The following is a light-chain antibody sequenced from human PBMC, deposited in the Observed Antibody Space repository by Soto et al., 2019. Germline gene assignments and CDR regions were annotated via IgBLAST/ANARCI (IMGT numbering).Light chain of an antibody. V-gene: IGKV3-15*01. J-gene: IGKJ1*01. CDR1: QSINAH. CDR3: QQYNTWLWS. Sequence: VMTQSPATLSVSPGERVTLYCRASQSINAHLAWYQQKPGQARRLLIHGASTRATGIPARFSGSGFGTEFILTICRLQSEDFAIYYCQQYNTWLWSFGQGTNVEI. CDR2: GAS.